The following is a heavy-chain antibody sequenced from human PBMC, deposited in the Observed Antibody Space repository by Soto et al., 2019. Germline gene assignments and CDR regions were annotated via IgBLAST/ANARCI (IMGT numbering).Heavy chain of an antibody. Sequence: GGSLRLSCAASGFSVSNKYMNWVRQAPGRGLEWVSVIYSGGGTYYAESVKGRFTISRDNSKNTVYLQMNTLRPEDTAVYYCAREGGSYGPFDCWGQGTLVTVSS. D-gene: IGHD3-10*01. CDR2: IYSGGGT. CDR1: GFSVSNKY. J-gene: IGHJ4*02. V-gene: IGHV3-53*01. CDR3: AREGGSYGPFDC.